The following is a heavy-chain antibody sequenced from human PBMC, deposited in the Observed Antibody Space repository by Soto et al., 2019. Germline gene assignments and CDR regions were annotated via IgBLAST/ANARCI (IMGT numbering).Heavy chain of an antibody. Sequence: SETLSLTCTVSGGSVSSGGDYWSWIRQSPGKGLEWIGYISGSGSTGYNPSLKNRLTMSVDRSKNQFTLRLTSVTAADTAVYFCATASGSTYGYFDYWGQGTQVTVSS. D-gene: IGHD5-18*01. CDR3: ATASGSTYGYFDY. CDR2: ISGSGST. CDR1: GGSVSSGGDY. J-gene: IGHJ4*02. V-gene: IGHV4-30-4*01.